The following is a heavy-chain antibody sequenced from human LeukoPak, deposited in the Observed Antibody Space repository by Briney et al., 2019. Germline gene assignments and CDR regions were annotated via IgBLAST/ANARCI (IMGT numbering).Heavy chain of an antibody. CDR3: ANITPLDY. CDR2: IYSGGRT. J-gene: IGHJ4*02. CDR1: GFTVSSNY. D-gene: IGHD1-20*01. Sequence: GGSLRLSCAASGFTVSSNYMSWVRQAPGKGLEWVSVIYSGGRTNYADSVKDRFTISRDNSKNTLYLQMNSLRAEDTAVYYCANITPLDYWGQGTLVTVSS. V-gene: IGHV3-66*01.